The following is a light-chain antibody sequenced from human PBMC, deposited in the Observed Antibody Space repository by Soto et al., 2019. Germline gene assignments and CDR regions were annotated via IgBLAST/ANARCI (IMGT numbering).Light chain of an antibody. Sequence: NFMLTQPHSVSESPGKTVTISCTRSRGSIASNYVQWYQQRPGSSPTTVIYEDNQRPSGVPDRFSGSIDSSSNSASLTISGLKTEDEAYYYCQSYDSSFVVFGGGTKLTVL. J-gene: IGLJ2*01. CDR2: EDN. CDR1: RGSIASNY. CDR3: QSYDSSFVV. V-gene: IGLV6-57*01.